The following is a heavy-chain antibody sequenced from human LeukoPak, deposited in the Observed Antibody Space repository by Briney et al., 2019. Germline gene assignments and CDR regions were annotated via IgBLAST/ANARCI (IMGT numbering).Heavy chain of an antibody. V-gene: IGHV4-39*07. CDR3: ARASAYSSSSGVNY. D-gene: IGHD6-6*01. CDR2: INHSGST. J-gene: IGHJ4*02. CDR1: GSSISSGYYY. Sequence: SETLSLTCTVSGSSISSGYYYWSWIRQPPGKGLEWIGDINHSGSTNYNPSLKSRVTISVDTSKNQFSLRLSSVTAADTAVYFCARASAYSSSSGVNYWGQGTLVTVSS.